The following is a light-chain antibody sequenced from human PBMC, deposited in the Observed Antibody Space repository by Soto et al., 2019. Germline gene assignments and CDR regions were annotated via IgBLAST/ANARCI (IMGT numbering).Light chain of an antibody. Sequence: EIVLTQSPATLSLSPGERATLSCRASQSVKSYLGWYQQKPGQAPRLLIYDVSKRATGIPARFSGSASGTDLTLAIGSLEPEDFAVYYCQQSNNWPWTFGQGTKVEVK. CDR2: DVS. V-gene: IGKV3-11*01. J-gene: IGKJ1*01. CDR1: QSVKSY. CDR3: QQSNNWPWT.